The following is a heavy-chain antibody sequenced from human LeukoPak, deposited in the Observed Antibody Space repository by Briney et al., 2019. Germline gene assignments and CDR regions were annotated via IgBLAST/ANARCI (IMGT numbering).Heavy chain of an antibody. CDR1: GFTFSSYG. J-gene: IGHJ4*02. CDR3: AKDMSAYYYGSSGSDY. CDR2: IWYDGSNK. D-gene: IGHD3-22*01. V-gene: IGHV3-33*06. Sequence: GGSLRLSCAASGFTFSSYGMHWVRQAPGKGLEWVAVIWYDGSNKYYADSVKGRFTISRDNSKNTLYLQMNSLRAEDTAVYYCAKDMSAYYYGSSGSDYWGQGTLGTVS.